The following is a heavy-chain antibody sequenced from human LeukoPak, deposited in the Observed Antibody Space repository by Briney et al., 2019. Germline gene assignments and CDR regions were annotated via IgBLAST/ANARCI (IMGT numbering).Heavy chain of an antibody. D-gene: IGHD4-17*01. J-gene: IGHJ4*02. V-gene: IGHV4-39*01. Sequence: PSETLSLTCSVSGGSISRNSYYWGWIRQPPGRGLEWIGSIYYSGTTYSNPSLKSRVTISVDTSKNQFSLKLSSVTAADTAVYFCARQGGTVTTIVYWGQGTLVTVSS. CDR3: ARQGGTVTTIVY. CDR1: GGSISRNSYY. CDR2: IYYSGTT.